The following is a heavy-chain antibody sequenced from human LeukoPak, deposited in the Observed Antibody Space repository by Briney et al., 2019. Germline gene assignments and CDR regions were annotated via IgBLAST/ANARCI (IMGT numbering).Heavy chain of an antibody. Sequence: ASVKVSCKASGYTFTGYYMHWVRQAPGQGLEWMGWINPNSGGTNYAQKFQGRVTMTRDTSISTAYMELSRLRSDDTAVYYCARVSSNYYGMDVWGQGTTVTVSS. CDR3: ARVSSNYYGMDV. J-gene: IGHJ6*02. V-gene: IGHV1-2*02. CDR1: GYTFTGYY. CDR2: INPNSGGT.